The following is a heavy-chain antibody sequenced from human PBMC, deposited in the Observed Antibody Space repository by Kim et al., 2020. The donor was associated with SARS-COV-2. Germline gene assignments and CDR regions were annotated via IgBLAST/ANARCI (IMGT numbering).Heavy chain of an antibody. CDR2: ISWNSGSI. J-gene: IGHJ6*02. CDR1: GFTFDDYA. Sequence: GGSLRLSCAASGFTFDDYAMHWVRQAPGKGLEWVSGISWNSGSIGYADSVKGRFTISRDNAKNSLYLQMNSLRAEDTALYYCAKGLYYYGSGGNDYYYYGMDVWGQGTTVTVSS. D-gene: IGHD3-10*01. V-gene: IGHV3-9*01. CDR3: AKGLYYYGSGGNDYYYYGMDV.